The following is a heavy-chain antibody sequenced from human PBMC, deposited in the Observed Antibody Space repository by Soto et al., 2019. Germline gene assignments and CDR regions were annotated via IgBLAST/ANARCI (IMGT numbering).Heavy chain of an antibody. CDR3: ARDGTLYDSSAYYYLY. D-gene: IGHD3-22*01. V-gene: IGHV1-69*01. Sequence: QVQLVQSGAEVKKPGSSVKVSCKASGGTFSNYGVNWVRQAPGQGLEWMGGIIPIFGTAKYAQKFQGRVTITADDSTRTAYMELSSLRSEDTAVYYCARDGTLYDSSAYYYLYWGQGTRVTVSS. CDR1: GGTFSNYG. J-gene: IGHJ4*02. CDR2: IIPIFGTA.